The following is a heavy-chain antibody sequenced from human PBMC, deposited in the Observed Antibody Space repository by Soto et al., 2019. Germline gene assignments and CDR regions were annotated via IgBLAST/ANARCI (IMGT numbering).Heavy chain of an antibody. D-gene: IGHD2-8*02. V-gene: IGHV1-18*01. CDR2: ISAYNGNT. CDR1: GYTFTSYG. Sequence: QVQLVQSGAEVKKPGASVKVSCKASGYTFTSYGISWVRQAPGQGLEWMGWISAYNGNTNYAQKLQGRVTMTTDTSTSTAYMELRSLRYDDRAVYDCARVAGDYWFSGEYYMDVWGKGTTVTVSS. CDR3: ARVAGDYWFSGEYYMDV. J-gene: IGHJ6*03.